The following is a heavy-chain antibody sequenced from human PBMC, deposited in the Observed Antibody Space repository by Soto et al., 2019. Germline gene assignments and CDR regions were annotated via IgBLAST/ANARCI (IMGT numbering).Heavy chain of an antibody. CDR2: IYYSGST. J-gene: IGHJ5*02. D-gene: IGHD3-10*02. V-gene: IGHV4-59*01. Sequence: QVQLQESGPGLVKPSETLSLTCTVSGGSISSYYWSWIRQPPGKGLEWIGYIYYSGSTNYNPSLRSRVTISVETSKNQLSLKLSSVTAADTAVYYCASLVRGVRGNWFDPWGQGPLVTVSS. CDR3: ASLVRGVRGNWFDP. CDR1: GGSISSYY.